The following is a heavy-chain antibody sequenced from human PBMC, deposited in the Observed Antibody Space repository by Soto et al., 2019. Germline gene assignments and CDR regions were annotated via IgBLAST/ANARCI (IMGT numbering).Heavy chain of an antibody. CDR1: GFSFSEFA. CDR3: AKGPPQYCSGGSCNSGRGYYYYYMDV. D-gene: IGHD2-15*01. J-gene: IGHJ6*03. CDR2: ISGDGGRT. V-gene: IGHV3-23*01. Sequence: GGSLRLSCAASGFSFSEFAMSWVRQAPGKGLEWVSVISGDGGRTYYADSVKGRFTISRDNSKNTLYLQMNSLRAEDTAVYYCAKGPPQYCSGGSCNSGRGYYYYYMDVWGKGTTVTVSS.